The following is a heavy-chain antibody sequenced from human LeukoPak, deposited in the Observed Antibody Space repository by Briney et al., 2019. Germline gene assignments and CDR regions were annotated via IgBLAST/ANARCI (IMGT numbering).Heavy chain of an antibody. CDR1: GFTFSSYS. J-gene: IGHJ4*02. CDR2: ISSSSSTI. CDR3: ASSPFYDFWSGYYTPEFDY. Sequence: GGSLRLSCAASGFTFSSYSMNWVRQAPGKGLEWVSYISSSSSTIYYADSVKGRFTISRDNAKNSLYLQMNSLRAEDTAVYYCASSPFYDFWSGYYTPEFDYWGQGTLVTVSS. D-gene: IGHD3-3*01. V-gene: IGHV3-48*01.